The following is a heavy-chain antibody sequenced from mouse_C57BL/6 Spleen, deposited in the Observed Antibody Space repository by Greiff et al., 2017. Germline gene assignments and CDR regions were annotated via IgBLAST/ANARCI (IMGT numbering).Heavy chain of an antibody. Sequence: VKLMESGAELVRPGTSVKMSCKASGYTFTNYWIGWAKQRPGHGLEWIGDIYPGGGYTNYNEKFKGKATLTADKSSSTAYMQFSSLTSEDSAIYYCARRGTTVVGYYFDYWGQGTTLTVSS. CDR1: GYTFTNYW. J-gene: IGHJ2*01. CDR2: IYPGGGYT. CDR3: ARRGTTVVGYYFDY. D-gene: IGHD1-1*01. V-gene: IGHV1-63*01.